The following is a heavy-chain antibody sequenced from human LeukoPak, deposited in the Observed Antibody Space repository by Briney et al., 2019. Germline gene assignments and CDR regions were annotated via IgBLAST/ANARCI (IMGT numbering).Heavy chain of an antibody. CDR1: GFTVSSNY. D-gene: IGHD5-18*01. Sequence: GGSLRLSCAASGFTVSSNYMSWVRQAPGKGLEWVAVIWYDGSNKYYADSVKGRFTISRDNSKNTLYLQMNSLRAEDTAVYYCAREKGYSYGETFDYWGQGTLVTVSS. CDR2: IWYDGSNK. V-gene: IGHV3-33*08. CDR3: AREKGYSYGETFDY. J-gene: IGHJ4*02.